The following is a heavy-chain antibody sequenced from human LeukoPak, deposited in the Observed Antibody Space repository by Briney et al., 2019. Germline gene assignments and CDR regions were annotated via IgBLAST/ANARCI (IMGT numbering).Heavy chain of an antibody. CDR3: ARRYCTNGVCYFFDY. Sequence: PGGSLRLSCAASGFTFSSYSMNWVRQAPGKGLEWVSSISSSSSYIYYADSVKGRFTISRDNAKNSLYLQMNSLRGEDTAIYYCARRYCTNGVCYFFDYWGQGTLVTVSS. D-gene: IGHD2-8*01. CDR1: GFTFSSYS. J-gene: IGHJ4*02. CDR2: ISSSSSYI. V-gene: IGHV3-21*04.